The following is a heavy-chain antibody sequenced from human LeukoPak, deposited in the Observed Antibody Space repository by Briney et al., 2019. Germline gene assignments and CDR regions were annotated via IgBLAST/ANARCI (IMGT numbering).Heavy chain of an antibody. Sequence: SETLSLTCTVSGGSISSYYWSWIRQPPGKGLEWIGYIYYSGSTNYNPSLKSRVTISVDTSKNQFSLKLSSVTAADTAVYYCARDLYGDRVFDYWGQGTLVTVSS. CDR3: ARDLYGDRVFDY. V-gene: IGHV4-59*01. D-gene: IGHD4-17*01. CDR1: GGSISSYY. J-gene: IGHJ4*02. CDR2: IYYSGST.